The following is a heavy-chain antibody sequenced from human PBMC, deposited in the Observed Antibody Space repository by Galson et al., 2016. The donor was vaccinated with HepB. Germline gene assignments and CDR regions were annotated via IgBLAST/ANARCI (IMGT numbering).Heavy chain of an antibody. Sequence: SLRLSCAASGFTFSSYEMNWVRQAPGKGLEWVSYISSSGSTIYYADSVKGRFTISRENAKNSLYLQMNSLSAEDTAVYYCASDYTGLLYWGQGTLVAVSS. D-gene: IGHD3-16*01. CDR3: ASDYTGLLY. CDR2: ISSSGSTI. CDR1: GFTFSSYE. J-gene: IGHJ4*02. V-gene: IGHV3-48*03.